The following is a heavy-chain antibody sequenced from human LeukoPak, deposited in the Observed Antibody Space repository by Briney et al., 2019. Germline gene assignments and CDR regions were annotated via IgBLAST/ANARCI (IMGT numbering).Heavy chain of an antibody. CDR1: GYTFTDYY. D-gene: IGHD3-9*01. V-gene: IGHV1-2*02. CDR2: INPNSGDT. J-gene: IGHJ4*02. Sequence: ASVKVSCKASGYTFTDYYMHWVRQTPGQGLEWMGWINPNSGDTNYAQKFQGRVTMTRDTSISTAYMELSRLRSDDTAVYYCARINHYVILTGYYDWGQGTLVTVSS. CDR3: ARINHYVILTGYYD.